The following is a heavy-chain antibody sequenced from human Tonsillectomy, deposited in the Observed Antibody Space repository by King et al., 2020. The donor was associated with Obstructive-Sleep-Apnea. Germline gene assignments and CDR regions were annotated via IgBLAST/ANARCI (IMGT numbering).Heavy chain of an antibody. CDR1: GGSINNYY. Sequence: VQLQESGPGLVKPSETLSLTCTVSGGSINNYYWSLIRQPPGKGLAWIGYISYSGSTNYNPSLKSPVTISLDTSKKQFSLKLSSVTAADTAVYYCARDSSIFYYFDYWGQGTLVTVSS. V-gene: IGHV4-59*01. CDR2: ISYSGST. CDR3: ARDSSIFYYFDY. J-gene: IGHJ4*02. D-gene: IGHD6-6*01.